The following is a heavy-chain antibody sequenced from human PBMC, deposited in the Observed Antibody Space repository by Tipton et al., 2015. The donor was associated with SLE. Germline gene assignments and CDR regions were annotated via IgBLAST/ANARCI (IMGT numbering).Heavy chain of an antibody. V-gene: IGHV4-31*03. D-gene: IGHD3-16*01. CDR1: GGSISSGGHY. Sequence: TLSLTCTVSGGSISSGGHYWSWIRQHPGKGREWIGYIYYSGSTFYNPSLNSRVTISVDTSKNQFSLKLASVTAADTAVYYCARRDGGGYFDLWGRGSLVTVSS. J-gene: IGHJ2*01. CDR2: IYYSGST. CDR3: ARRDGGGYFDL.